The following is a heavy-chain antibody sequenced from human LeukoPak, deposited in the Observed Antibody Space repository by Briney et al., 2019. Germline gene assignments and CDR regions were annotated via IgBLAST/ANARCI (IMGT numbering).Heavy chain of an antibody. V-gene: IGHV3-21*01. CDR1: GFTFSSYS. D-gene: IGHD2-8*01. J-gene: IGHJ4*02. Sequence: GGSLRLSCAASGFTFSSYSMNWVRQAPGKGLEWVSSISSSSSYIYQADSVKGRFTISRDNAKNSLYLQMSSLRAEDTAVYYCARDQWVSDYWGRGTLVTVSS. CDR2: ISSSSSYI. CDR3: ARDQWVSDY.